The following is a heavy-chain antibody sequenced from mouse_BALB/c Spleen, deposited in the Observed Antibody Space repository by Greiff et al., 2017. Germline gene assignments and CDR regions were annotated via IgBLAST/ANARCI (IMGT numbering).Heavy chain of an antibody. D-gene: IGHD4-1*01. V-gene: IGHV1-7*01. Sequence: QVQLQQSGAELAKPGASVKMSCKASGYTFTSYWMHWVKQRPGQGLEWIGYINPSTGYTEYNQKFKDKATLTADKSSSTAYMQLSSLTSEDSAVYYCARSGLGLDYWGQGTTLTVSS. CDR3: ARSGLGLDY. J-gene: IGHJ2*01. CDR1: GYTFTSYW. CDR2: INPSTGYT.